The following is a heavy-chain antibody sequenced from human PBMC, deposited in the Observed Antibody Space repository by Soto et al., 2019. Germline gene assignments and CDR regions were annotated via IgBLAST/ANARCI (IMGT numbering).Heavy chain of an antibody. CDR2: ILNSGST. Sequence: PSETLSLTCTVSGGSVTSDEDYWSWIRQSPGKGLEWIGYILNSGSTGYNPSLKTRLSMSVDRSKNQFTLRLTSVTAADTAVYFCATESGSTYGYFDYWGQGTQVTVSS. J-gene: IGHJ4*02. D-gene: IGHD4-17*01. CDR1: GGSVTSDEDY. CDR3: ATESGSTYGYFDY. V-gene: IGHV4-30-4*01.